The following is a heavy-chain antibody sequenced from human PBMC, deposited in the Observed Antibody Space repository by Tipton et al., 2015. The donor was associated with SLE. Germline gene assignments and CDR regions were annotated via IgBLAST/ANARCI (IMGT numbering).Heavy chain of an antibody. Sequence: TLSLTCAVSSGSISSSKWWTWVRQPPGKGLEWIGEIYYRGSTNSNPSLKSRVTISLDTSKNRFSLKLTSGTAADTAVYYCARHDYDSNGYYQHYFDYWGQGTLVTVSS. CDR3: ARHDYDSNGYYQHYFDY. D-gene: IGHD3-22*01. CDR2: IYYRGST. V-gene: IGHV4-4*02. J-gene: IGHJ4*02. CDR1: SGSISSSKW.